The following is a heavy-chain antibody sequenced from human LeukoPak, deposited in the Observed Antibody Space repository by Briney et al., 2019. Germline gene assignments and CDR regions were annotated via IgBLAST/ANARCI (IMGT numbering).Heavy chain of an antibody. D-gene: IGHD6-19*01. CDR2: INPNSGGT. CDR1: GYTFTGYY. J-gene: IGHJ4*02. V-gene: IGHV1-2*02. Sequence: ASVKVSCKASGYTFTGYYMHWVRQAPGQGLEWMGRINPNSGGTNYAQKFQGRVTMTRDTSISTAYMELSRLRSDDTAVYYCARPEIAVAGTEFDYWGQGTLVTVSS. CDR3: ARPEIAVAGTEFDY.